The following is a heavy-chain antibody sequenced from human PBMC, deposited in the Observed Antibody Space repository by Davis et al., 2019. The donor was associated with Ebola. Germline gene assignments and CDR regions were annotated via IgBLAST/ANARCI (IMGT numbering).Heavy chain of an antibody. J-gene: IGHJ4*02. CDR2: ISGNNGNT. CDR1: GYTFTSYG. D-gene: IGHD1-1*01. V-gene: IGHV1-18*04. Sequence: AASVKVSCKASGYTFTSYGISWVRQAPGQGLEWLGWISGNNGNTDYAQKLQGRVTMTTDTSTSTAYMEVGILRSDDTAVYYCARAQFPTTSDHWGQGTLVTVSS. CDR3: ARAQFPTTSDH.